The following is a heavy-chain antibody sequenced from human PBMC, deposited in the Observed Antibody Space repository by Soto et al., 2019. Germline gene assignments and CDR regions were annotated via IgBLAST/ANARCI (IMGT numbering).Heavy chain of an antibody. Sequence: GGSLRLSCAASGFTFSTYEMNWVRQAPGKGLEWVSYISSSGVSTIYYADSVKGRFTISGDNARNSLYLQMNSLRAEDTAVYYCARDRLSPYDIMTGYRFYGMDVWGQGTTVTVSS. D-gene: IGHD3-9*01. V-gene: IGHV3-48*03. CDR2: ISSSGVSTI. CDR3: ARDRLSPYDIMTGYRFYGMDV. J-gene: IGHJ6*02. CDR1: GFTFSTYE.